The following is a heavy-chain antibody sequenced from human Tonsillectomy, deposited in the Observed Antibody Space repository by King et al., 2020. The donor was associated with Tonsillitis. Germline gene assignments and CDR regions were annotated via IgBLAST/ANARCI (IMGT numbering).Heavy chain of an antibody. J-gene: IGHJ3*02. Sequence: VQLQQWGAGLLKPSETLSLTCAVYGGSFSGFYWSWIRQPPGKGLEWTGEINHSGSTNYNPSLKSRVTISVDTSKNQFSLKLSSVTAADTAMYYCARCNFGDREAFDIWGQGTMVTVSS. CDR2: INHSGST. CDR3: ARCNFGDREAFDI. D-gene: IGHD4-17*01. CDR1: GGSFSGFY. V-gene: IGHV4-34*01.